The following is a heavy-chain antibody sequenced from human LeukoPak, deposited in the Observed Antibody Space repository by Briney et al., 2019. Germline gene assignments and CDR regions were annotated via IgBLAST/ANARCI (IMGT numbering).Heavy chain of an antibody. CDR3: VRDRGYCSGGTCYALWDY. J-gene: IGHJ4*02. V-gene: IGHV3-7*01. Sequence: PGGPLRLSCAASGFTFSNYWMTWVRQAPGKGLEGVAHIKEDGGEKHYVDPVKGRFTISRDNAKNSLYLQMNSLRAEDTAMYYCVRDRGYCSGGTCYALWDYWGQGTLVTVSS. D-gene: IGHD2-15*01. CDR2: IKEDGGEK. CDR1: GFTFSNYW.